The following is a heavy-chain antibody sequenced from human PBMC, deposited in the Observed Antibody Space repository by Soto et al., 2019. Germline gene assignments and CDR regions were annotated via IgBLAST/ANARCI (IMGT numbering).Heavy chain of an antibody. CDR2: IWYDGSNK. J-gene: IGHJ4*02. V-gene: IGHV3-33*01. CDR3: ARVFFPGDVPLTSTALADY. Sequence: PGGSLRLSCAASGFTFSSYGMHWVRQAPGKGLEWVAVIWYDGSNKYYADSVKGRFTISRDNSKNTLYLQMNSLRAEDTAVYYCARVFFPGDVPLTSTALADYWGQGTLVTVSS. CDR1: GFTFSSYG. D-gene: IGHD3-16*01.